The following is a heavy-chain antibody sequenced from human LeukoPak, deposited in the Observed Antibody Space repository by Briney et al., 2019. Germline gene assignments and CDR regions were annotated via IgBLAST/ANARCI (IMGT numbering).Heavy chain of an antibody. V-gene: IGHV3-23*01. CDR3: AKDKSRWELLGNYFDY. J-gene: IGHJ4*02. D-gene: IGHD1-26*01. CDR1: GFTFSSYS. CDR2: ISPSGRNT. Sequence: GGSLRLSCAASGFTFSSYSMSWVRQAPGKGLEWVSAISPSGRNTYYADSVKGRFINSRDNSKNTLYLQMNSLRAEDTAVYYCAKDKSRWELLGNYFDYWGQGTLVTVSS.